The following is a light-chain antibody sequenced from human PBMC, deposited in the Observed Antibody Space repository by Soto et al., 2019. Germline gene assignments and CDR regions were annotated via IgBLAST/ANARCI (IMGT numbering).Light chain of an antibody. CDR2: DAS. Sequence: EIVLTQSPATLSLSPGERATLSCWASQSVSTYLAWYQQKPGQAPRLLIYDASSRATGIPARFSGSGSGTEFTLTISSLEPEDFAVYYCQQRSNWPVTFGQGTRWISN. CDR1: QSVSTY. CDR3: QQRSNWPVT. J-gene: IGKJ1*01. V-gene: IGKV3-11*01.